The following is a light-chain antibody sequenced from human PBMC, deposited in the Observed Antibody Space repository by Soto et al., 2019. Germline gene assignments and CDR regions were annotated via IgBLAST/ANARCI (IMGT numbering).Light chain of an antibody. CDR1: SIDVGGYNY. CDR2: EVT. CDR3: SSYTSSSTWV. V-gene: IGLV2-14*01. Sequence: QSALTQPASVSGSPGQSITISCTGTSIDVGGYNYVSWYQQHPGKAPKLMICEVTNRPSGVSNRFSGSKSGNTASLTISGLQAEDEADYYCSSYTSSSTWVFGGGTKQNVL. J-gene: IGLJ3*02.